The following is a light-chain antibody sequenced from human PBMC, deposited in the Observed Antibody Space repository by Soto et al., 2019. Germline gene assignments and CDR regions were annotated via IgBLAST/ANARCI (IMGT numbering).Light chain of an antibody. Sequence: QSALTQPASVSGSPGQSITISCTGTSNDVGSYDLVSWYQQHPGKAPKLMIYEVFKRPSGISNRFSGSKSGNTASLTISGLQAEDEADYYCCSFAGGIGVFGGGTKLTVL. J-gene: IGLJ3*02. V-gene: IGLV2-23*02. CDR3: CSFAGGIGV. CDR1: SNDVGSYDL. CDR2: EVF.